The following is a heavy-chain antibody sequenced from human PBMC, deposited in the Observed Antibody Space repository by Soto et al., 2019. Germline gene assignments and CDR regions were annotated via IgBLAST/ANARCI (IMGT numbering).Heavy chain of an antibody. Sequence: QVQLVESGGGVVQPGRSLRLSCAASGFTFSNYGMHWVRQAPGKGLEWVAVIWYDGSNKYYADSVKGRFTISRDSSKNTLYLQMNSLRAEDTAVYYCARTPKSSPYYFAYWGKGTLVTVSS. V-gene: IGHV3-33*01. CDR3: ARTPKSSPYYFAY. CDR2: IWYDGSNK. J-gene: IGHJ4*02. CDR1: GFTFSNYG.